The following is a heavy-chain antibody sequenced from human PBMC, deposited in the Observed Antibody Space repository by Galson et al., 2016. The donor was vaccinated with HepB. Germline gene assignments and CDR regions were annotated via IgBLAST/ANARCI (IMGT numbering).Heavy chain of an antibody. CDR2: ISSYDDNI. CDR1: GYTFASYG. CDR3: ARERGNYAYFDY. D-gene: IGHD4-11*01. V-gene: IGHV1-18*01. Sequence: SVKVSCKASGYTFASYGIAWVRQAPGQGLEWMGWISSYDDNIKYAQKFQGRLTMTIDSSTDTAYMELRSLRSDDTAIYYCARERGNYAYFDYRGQGTLVTVSS. J-gene: IGHJ4*02.